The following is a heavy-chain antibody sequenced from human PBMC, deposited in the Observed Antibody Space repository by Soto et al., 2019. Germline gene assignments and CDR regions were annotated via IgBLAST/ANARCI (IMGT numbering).Heavy chain of an antibody. Sequence: QVQLQESGPGLVKPSETLSLTCTVSGGSISSYYWSWIRQPPGKGLEWIGYIYYSGSTNYNPSLKSRVTLSVDTSKNQLSLKLSSVPAADTAVYYWARRYGYYFAYWGQGTLVTVSS. D-gene: IGHD4-17*01. CDR3: ARRYGYYFAY. CDR2: IYYSGST. V-gene: IGHV4-59*08. CDR1: GGSISSYY. J-gene: IGHJ4*02.